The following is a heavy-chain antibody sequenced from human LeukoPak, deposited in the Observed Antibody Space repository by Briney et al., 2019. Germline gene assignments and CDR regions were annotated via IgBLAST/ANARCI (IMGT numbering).Heavy chain of an antibody. CDR1: GFTVSSNY. CDR2: IYSGGST. D-gene: IGHD1-26*01. CDR3: ARSVGATTHFDY. Sequence: GGSLRLSCGASGFTVSSNYMSWVRQAPGKGLEWVSVIYSGGSTYYADSVKGRFTISRDNSKNTLYLQMNSLRAEDTAVYYCARSVGATTHFDYWGQGTLVTVSS. J-gene: IGHJ4*02. V-gene: IGHV3-53*01.